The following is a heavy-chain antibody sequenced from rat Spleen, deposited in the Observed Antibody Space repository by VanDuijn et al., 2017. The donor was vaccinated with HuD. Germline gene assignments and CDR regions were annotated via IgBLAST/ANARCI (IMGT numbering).Heavy chain of an antibody. CDR3: AKRGWYYLDF. J-gene: IGHJ2*01. CDR2: ISSGGSTT. CDR1: GFSFSSFA. V-gene: IGHV5-7*01. Sequence: EVQLVESGGGLVQPGRSLKLSCAASGFSFSSFAMAWVRQAPKKGLEWVATISSGGSTTYYPDSVKGRFTISRDNAKGTLYLQMDSLRSEDTATYYCAKRGWYYLDFWGQGVMVTVSS.